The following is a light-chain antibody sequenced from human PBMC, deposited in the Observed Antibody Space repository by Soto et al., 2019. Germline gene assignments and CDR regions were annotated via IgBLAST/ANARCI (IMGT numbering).Light chain of an antibody. CDR2: AAS. J-gene: IGKJ4*01. CDR3: LHSSPPFT. V-gene: IGKV1-39*01. CDR1: QSIKNY. Sequence: DIQMTQSPSSLSASVGDRVTITCRASQSIKNYLSWYQHKPGIAPKLLIYAASTLQLGVPSRFSGSVSGTDFTLTIRGLQFEDFATYYCLHSSPPFTFGGGTKVEIK.